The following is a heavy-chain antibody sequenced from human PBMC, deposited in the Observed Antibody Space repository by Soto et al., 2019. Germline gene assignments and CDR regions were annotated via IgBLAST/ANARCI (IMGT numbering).Heavy chain of an antibody. V-gene: IGHV4-59*08. CDR3: ARNSGDYVDY. D-gene: IGHD4-17*01. J-gene: IGHJ4*02. CDR1: GGSIRSYY. CDR2: IYYSGST. Sequence: QVQLQESGPGLVKPSETLSLTCTVSGGSIRSYYWSWIRQPPGKGLECIGYIYYSGSTNYNPSLKRRVTLSVDTSKNQFSLKLSSVTAADTAIYYCARNSGDYVDYWGQGTLVTVSS.